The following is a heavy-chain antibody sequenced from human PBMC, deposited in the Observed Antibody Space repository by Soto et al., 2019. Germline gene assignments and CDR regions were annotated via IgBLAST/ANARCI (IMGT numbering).Heavy chain of an antibody. CDR1: GFTTSSYA. CDR3: AKDLSPLYYYYGMDV. J-gene: IGHJ6*02. Sequence: EVQLLESGGGLVQPGVSLRLSCAASGFTTSSYAMSWVRQAPGKGLEWVSAISGSGGSTYYADSVKGRFTISRDNYKTTLYLQMNSLRAEDTAVYYCAKDLSPLYYYYGMDVWGQGTTVTVSS. CDR2: ISGSGGST. V-gene: IGHV3-23*01.